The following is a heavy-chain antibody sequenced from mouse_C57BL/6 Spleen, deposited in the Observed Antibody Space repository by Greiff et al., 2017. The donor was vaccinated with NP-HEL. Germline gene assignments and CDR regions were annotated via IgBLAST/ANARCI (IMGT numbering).Heavy chain of an antibody. CDR1: GFSLTSYG. J-gene: IGHJ3*01. CDR2: IWSGGST. Sequence: QVQLQQSGPGLVQPSQSLSITCTVSGFSLTSYGVHWVRQSPGKGLEWLGVIWSGGSTDYNAAFISRLSISKDNSKSQVFFKMNSLQSDDTAIYYCARRGGGVDVFAYWGQGTLVTVSA. V-gene: IGHV2-2*01. CDR3: ARRGGGVDVFAY. D-gene: IGHD1-1*02.